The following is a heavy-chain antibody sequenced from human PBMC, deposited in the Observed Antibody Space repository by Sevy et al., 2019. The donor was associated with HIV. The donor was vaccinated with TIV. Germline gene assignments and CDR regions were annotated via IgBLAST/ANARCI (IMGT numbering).Heavy chain of an antibody. D-gene: IGHD3-22*01. V-gene: IGHV3-33*01. CDR3: AGEGSSGYRFDY. CDR2: IWYDGSNK. J-gene: IGHJ4*02. Sequence: GGSLRLSCAASGFTFSSYGMHWVRQAPGKGLEWVAVIWYDGSNKYYADSVKGRFTISRDNSKNTLYLQMNSLRAEDTAVYYCAGEGSSGYRFDYWGQGTLVTVSS. CDR1: GFTFSSYG.